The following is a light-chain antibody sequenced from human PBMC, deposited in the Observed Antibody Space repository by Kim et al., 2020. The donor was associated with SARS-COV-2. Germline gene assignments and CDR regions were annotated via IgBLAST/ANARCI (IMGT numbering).Light chain of an antibody. CDR2: GAS. CDR3: QQYGSSPPT. V-gene: IGKV3-20*01. CDR1: QSVSSSY. Sequence: SPGERATLSCRASQSVSSSYLAWYQQKPGHAPRLLIYGASSRATGIPDRFSGSGSGTDFTLTISRLEPEDFAVYYCQQYGSSPPTFGQGTKVDIK. J-gene: IGKJ1*01.